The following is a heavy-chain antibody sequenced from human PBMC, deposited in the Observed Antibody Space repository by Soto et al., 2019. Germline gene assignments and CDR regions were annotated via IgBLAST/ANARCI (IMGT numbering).Heavy chain of an antibody. CDR1: VFTVTGHA. CDR3: APSQYCSSTTCYLAY. V-gene: IGHV1-3*01. D-gene: IGHD2-2*01. Sequence: ASVMVSCHASVFTVTGHAMDWGRQAPGQRHGRMGWIYSGNGDTKYSQKVQGRVTITRDTSASTAYMELGSLRSEDTAVYYCAPSQYCSSTTCYLAYWGQGTLVTVSS. J-gene: IGHJ4*02. CDR2: IYSGNGDT.